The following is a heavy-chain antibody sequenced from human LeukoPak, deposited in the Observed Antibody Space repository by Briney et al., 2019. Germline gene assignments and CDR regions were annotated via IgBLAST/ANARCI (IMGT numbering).Heavy chain of an antibody. D-gene: IGHD2-2*01. Sequence: ASVKVSCKASGYTFTSYGISWVRQAPGQGLEWMGWISAYNGNTNYAQKFQGRVTMTTDTSTSTAYMELRSLRSDDTAVYYCARGSVVPAARTYYGMDVWGQGTTVTVSS. CDR1: GYTFTSYG. V-gene: IGHV1-18*01. CDR3: ARGSVVPAARTYYGMDV. CDR2: ISAYNGNT. J-gene: IGHJ6*02.